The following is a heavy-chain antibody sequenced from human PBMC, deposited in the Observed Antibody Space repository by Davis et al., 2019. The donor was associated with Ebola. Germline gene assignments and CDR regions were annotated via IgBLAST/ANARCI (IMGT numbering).Heavy chain of an antibody. CDR1: GYTFTASY. J-gene: IGHJ6*04. CDR3: ARDREAAAAGYYGMDV. Sequence: ASVKVSCKASGYTFTASYIHWVRQAPGQGLEWMGRINPNVGGTVYAQKFQGRVTMTRDTSISTAYMDLSRLISDDTAVYYCARDREAAAAGYYGMDVWGKGTAVTVSS. D-gene: IGHD6-13*01. CDR2: INPNVGGT. V-gene: IGHV1-2*06.